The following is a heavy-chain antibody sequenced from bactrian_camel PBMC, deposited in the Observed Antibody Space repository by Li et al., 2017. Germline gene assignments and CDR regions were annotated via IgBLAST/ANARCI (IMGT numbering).Heavy chain of an antibody. V-gene: IGHV3S63*01. CDR2: ISSSDTT. D-gene: IGHD1*01. CDR1: RYTFNYCT. J-gene: IGHJ4*01. CDR3: AADRLAYLTPMPRPMSPRAYNL. Sequence: QLVESGGGSVQAGGSLKLSCATDRYTFNYCTMGWFRQTPGKQREVVSTISSSDTTFTADSVKGRFTISRDNAKNTLYLQMNSLKPEDTAMYYCAADRLAYLTPMPRPMSPRAYNLWGQGTQVTVS.